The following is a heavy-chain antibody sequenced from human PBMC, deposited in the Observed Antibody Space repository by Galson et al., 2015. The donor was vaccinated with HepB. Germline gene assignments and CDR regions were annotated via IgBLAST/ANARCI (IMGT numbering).Heavy chain of an antibody. CDR3: ARGPAQLWSYFDY. D-gene: IGHD1-1*01. Sequence: SLRLSCAASGFAFSDYAMNWVRQAPGKGLEWVSSICGSSTTMLYADSVKGRFTISRDNDKNSLYQQMNSLGAEDTAVYFCARGPAQLWSYFDYWGQGTLVTVSP. J-gene: IGHJ4*02. CDR1: GFAFSDYA. CDR2: ICGSSTTM. V-gene: IGHV3-21*06.